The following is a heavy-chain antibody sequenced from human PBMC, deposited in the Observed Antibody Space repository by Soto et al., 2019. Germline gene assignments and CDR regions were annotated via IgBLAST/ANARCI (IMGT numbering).Heavy chain of an antibody. CDR2: ISYDGSGE. V-gene: IGHV3-30-3*01. D-gene: IGHD6-19*01. CDR1: GFSFRTYP. CDR3: ATSSGYLNYFDY. J-gene: IGHJ4*02. Sequence: ALRLSCVDSGFSFRTYPMHWVRQAPGKGLEWVALISYDGSGEGYGESVRDRFTVSRDNSKNTLYLQLNSLRPEDTGVYYCATSSGYLNYFDYWGQGTLVTGSS.